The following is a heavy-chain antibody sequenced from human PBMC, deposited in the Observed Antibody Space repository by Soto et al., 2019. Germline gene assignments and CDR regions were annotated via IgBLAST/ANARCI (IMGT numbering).Heavy chain of an antibody. V-gene: IGHV3-23*01. D-gene: IGHD4-17*01. J-gene: IGHJ4*02. Sequence: EVQLLESGGDLDQPGGSLRLSCAASGFSFSNYAMSWVRQAPGKGLEWVSIISGSGGSTDYADSVKGRFTISRDNSKNTLYLQMNSLRAEDTAVYYCTLQRTTVYIVYFDYWGQGTLVTVSS. CDR2: ISGSGGST. CDR3: TLQRTTVYIVYFDY. CDR1: GFSFSNYA.